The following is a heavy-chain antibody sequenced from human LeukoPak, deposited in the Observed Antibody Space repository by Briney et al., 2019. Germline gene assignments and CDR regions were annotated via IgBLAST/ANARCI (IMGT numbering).Heavy chain of an antibody. J-gene: IGHJ3*02. CDR3: ARVSGYCSGGSCPPLDAFDI. D-gene: IGHD2-15*01. CDR1: GFTFSGYA. Sequence: GGSLRLSCAASGFTFSGYAMHWVRQAPGKGLEWAAVISYDGSNKYYADSVKGRFTISRDNSKNTLYLQMNSLRAEDTAVYYCARVSGYCSGGSCPPLDAFDIWGQGTMVTVSS. V-gene: IGHV3-30*04. CDR2: ISYDGSNK.